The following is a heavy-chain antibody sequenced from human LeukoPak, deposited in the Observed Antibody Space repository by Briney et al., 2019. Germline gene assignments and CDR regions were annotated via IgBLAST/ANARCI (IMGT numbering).Heavy chain of an antibody. D-gene: IGHD6-19*01. V-gene: IGHV3-21*01. CDR3: ARDSGGGQQWLVPPYYFDY. CDR1: GFTFSSYS. CDR2: ISSSSSYI. J-gene: IGHJ4*02. Sequence: GGSLRLSCAASGFTFSSYSMNWVRQAPGKGLEWVSSISSSSSYIYYADSEKGRFTISRDNAKNSLYLQMNSLRAEDTAVYYCARDSGGGQQWLVPPYYFDYWGQGTLVTVSS.